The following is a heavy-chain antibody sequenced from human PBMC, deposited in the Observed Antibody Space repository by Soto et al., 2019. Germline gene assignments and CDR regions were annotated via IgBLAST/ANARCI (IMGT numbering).Heavy chain of an antibody. V-gene: IGHV2-5*02. D-gene: IGHD5-18*01. Sequence: QITLKESGPTLVKPTQTLTLTCTVSGFSLSTGGVGVGWIRQPPGKALEWLALFFWDDDRRYSPSLKSRLTITKDTSKNQLILTMTNMDPVDPATYFCAHLPWKQLWPRAPVVFWGQGTPVTVSS. CDR1: GFSLSTGGVG. CDR3: AHLPWKQLWPRAPVVF. CDR2: FFWDDDR. J-gene: IGHJ4*02.